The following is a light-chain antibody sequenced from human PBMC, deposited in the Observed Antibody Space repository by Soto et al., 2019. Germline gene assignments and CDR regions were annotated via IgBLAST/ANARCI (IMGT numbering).Light chain of an antibody. V-gene: IGKV3-11*01. CDR3: HQRNNSALT. Sequence: EIVLTQSPATLSLSPGERATLSCRASQSVSSYLAWYQQKPGQAPRLLIYDASNRATGIPARFSGSGSGTDFPLTISSLEPEDFAVYYCHQRNNSALTFGGGTKVEIK. J-gene: IGKJ4*01. CDR1: QSVSSY. CDR2: DAS.